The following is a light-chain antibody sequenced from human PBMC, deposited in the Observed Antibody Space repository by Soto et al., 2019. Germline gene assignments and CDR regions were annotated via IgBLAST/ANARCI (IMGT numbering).Light chain of an antibody. CDR1: QSVSSSY. CDR2: GAS. CDR3: QHYRTLPDT. Sequence: GWTHSAGTLSLSPGERATLSCRASQSVSSSYLAWYQQKPGQAPRLLIYGASSRATGIPDRFSGSGSGTDFTLTISRLDLEDVAASYGQHYRTLPDTF. J-gene: IGKJ2*01. V-gene: IGKV3-20*01.